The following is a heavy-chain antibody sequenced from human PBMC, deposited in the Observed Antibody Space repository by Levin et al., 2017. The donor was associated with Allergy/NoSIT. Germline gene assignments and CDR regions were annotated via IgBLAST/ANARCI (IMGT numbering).Heavy chain of an antibody. V-gene: IGHV3-23*01. CDR3: AKDSSSARASDY. CDR1: GFTFSSYG. CDR2: ISTGGSST. Sequence: ASVKVSCAASGFTFSSYGMSWVRQAPGKGLEWVSVISTGGSSTWYANSVKGRFTISRDNSKNTLYLQMNSLRAEDTAVYYCAKDSSSARASDYWGQGTLVTVSS. D-gene: IGHD6-13*01. J-gene: IGHJ4*02.